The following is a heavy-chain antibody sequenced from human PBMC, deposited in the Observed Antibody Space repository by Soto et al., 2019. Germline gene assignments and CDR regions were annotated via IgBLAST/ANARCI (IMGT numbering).Heavy chain of an antibody. D-gene: IGHD5-18*01. CDR2: ISAYNGDT. CDR1: GYTFTSYG. Sequence: GQLVQSGAEVKRPGASVKVSCRASGYTFTSYGISWVRQAPGQGLEWMGWISAYNGDTKLSQKFEARVSMTTDTSTNTAYMELRSLRSDDTADYYCARDSSTHKAMFTWAFDIWGQGTMVTVSS. CDR3: ARDSSTHKAMFTWAFDI. J-gene: IGHJ3*02. V-gene: IGHV1-18*01.